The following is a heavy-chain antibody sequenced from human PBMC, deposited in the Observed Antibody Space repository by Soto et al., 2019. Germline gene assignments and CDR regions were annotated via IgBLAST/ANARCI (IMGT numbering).Heavy chain of an antibody. Sequence: SLRLSCAASGFTFSSYSMNWVRQAPGKGLEWVSSISSSSSYIYYADSVKGRFTISRDNAKNSLYLQMNSLRAEDTAVYYCARDRSGSYFDYWGQGTLVTVSS. V-gene: IGHV3-21*01. D-gene: IGHD1-26*01. CDR2: ISSSSSYI. CDR1: GFTFSSYS. J-gene: IGHJ4*02. CDR3: ARDRSGSYFDY.